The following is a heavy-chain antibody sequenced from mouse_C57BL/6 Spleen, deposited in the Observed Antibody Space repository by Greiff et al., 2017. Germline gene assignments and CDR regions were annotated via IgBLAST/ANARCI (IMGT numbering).Heavy chain of an antibody. J-gene: IGHJ2*01. Sequence: VKLMESGPELVKPGASVKLSCKASGYAFSSSWLNWVKQRPGKGLEWIGRIYPGDGDTNYNGKFTGKATLTADKSSSTAYMHLSRLTSEDSAVYFCARLGFDYWGQGTTLTVSS. CDR2: IYPGDGDT. CDR3: ARLGFDY. D-gene: IGHD4-1*01. CDR1: GYAFSSSW. V-gene: IGHV1-82*01.